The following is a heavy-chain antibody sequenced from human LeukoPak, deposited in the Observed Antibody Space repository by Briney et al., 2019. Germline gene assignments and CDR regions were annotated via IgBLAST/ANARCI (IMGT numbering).Heavy chain of an antibody. CDR3: AREITMIVVVITRLFDY. V-gene: IGHV3-23*01. Sequence: GGSLRLSCAASGSTFSSYAMSWVRQAPGKGLEWVSAISGSGGSTYYADSVKGRFTISRDNSKNTLYLQMNSLRAEDTAVYYCAREITMIVVVITRLFDYWGQGTLVTVSS. J-gene: IGHJ4*02. CDR1: GSTFSSYA. D-gene: IGHD3-22*01. CDR2: ISGSGGST.